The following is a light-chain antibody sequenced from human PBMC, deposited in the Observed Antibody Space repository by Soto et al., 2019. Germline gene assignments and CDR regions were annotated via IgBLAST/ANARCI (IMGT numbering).Light chain of an antibody. CDR1: SGHSTYA. Sequence: QPVLTQSPSASASLGASVKLTCTLTSGHSTYAIAWLQHQPEKGPRNLMKLNSDGSYIKGGGIPDRFSGSSSGAERYLTISSLQSEDAADYYCQTWGTGIQVFGGGTKLTVL. J-gene: IGLJ3*02. CDR3: QTWGTGIQV. V-gene: IGLV4-69*01. CDR2: LNSDGSY.